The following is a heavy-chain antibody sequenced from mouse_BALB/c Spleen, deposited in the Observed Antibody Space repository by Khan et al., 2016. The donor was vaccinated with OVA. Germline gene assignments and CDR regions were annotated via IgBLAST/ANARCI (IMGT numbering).Heavy chain of an antibody. CDR2: ISSDSNTI. Sequence: EVELVESGGGLVQTGGSRKLSCAASGFTFSGFGMHWVRQAPEKGLEWVAYISSDSNTIYYADTVKGRFTISRDNPKNTLFLQMTSLRSEDTAMYYCARTGHYYFDYWGQGTTLTVSS. CDR3: ARTGHYYFDY. CDR1: GFTFSGFG. V-gene: IGHV5-17*02. D-gene: IGHD4-1*01. J-gene: IGHJ2*01.